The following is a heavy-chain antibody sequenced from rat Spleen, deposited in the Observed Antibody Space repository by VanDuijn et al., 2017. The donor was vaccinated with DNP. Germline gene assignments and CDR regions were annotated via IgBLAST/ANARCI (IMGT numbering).Heavy chain of an antibody. D-gene: IGHD1-11*01. Sequence: EVQLVESGGGLVQPGGSLKLSCAASGFTFTNHGMAWVRQAPTKGLEWVASIIYDGTTTYYRDSVKGRFTISRDNAKNTLYLQMNSLRSEDTATYYCATLTTEGIVRIPWFAYWGQGTLVTVSS. CDR2: IIYDGTTT. V-gene: IGHV5-29*01. CDR3: ATLTTEGIVRIPWFAY. J-gene: IGHJ3*01. CDR1: GFTFTNHG.